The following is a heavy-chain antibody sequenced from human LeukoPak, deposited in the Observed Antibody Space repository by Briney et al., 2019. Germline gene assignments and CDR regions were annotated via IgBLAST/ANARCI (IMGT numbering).Heavy chain of an antibody. Sequence: ETLSLTCTVSGVSISSSYSYWGWIRQPPGMGLEWIGSIYYTGNTYYNASLKSQFSISIDTSKNQFSLKLTSVTAADTAVYYCARQTGSGLFILPGGQGTLVTVSS. D-gene: IGHD3/OR15-3a*01. CDR3: ARQTGSGLFILP. J-gene: IGHJ4*02. CDR2: IYYTGNT. V-gene: IGHV4-39*01. CDR1: GVSISSSYSY.